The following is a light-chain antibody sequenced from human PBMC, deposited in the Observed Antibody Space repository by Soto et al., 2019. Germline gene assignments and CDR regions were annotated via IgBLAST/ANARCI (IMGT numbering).Light chain of an antibody. CDR2: GAS. V-gene: IGKV3-20*01. J-gene: IGKJ2*01. Sequence: EIVLTQSPGTLSLSPGERATLSCRASQSLSSSFLAWYQQKPGQAPRLLIYGASSRATGIPDRFSGSGSGTDFTLTISRLESEDFAVYYCQQYSSSLYTFGQGTKLEIK. CDR1: QSLSSSF. CDR3: QQYSSSLYT.